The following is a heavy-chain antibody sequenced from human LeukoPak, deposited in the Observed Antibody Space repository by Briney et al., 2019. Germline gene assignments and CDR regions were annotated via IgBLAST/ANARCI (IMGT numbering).Heavy chain of an antibody. Sequence: GGSLRLSCAASGFTFSSYAMSWVRQAPGKRLEWVSAISGGGGTTYYADSVKGRFTISRDNAKNTLYLQMNSLRAEDTAVYYCARPTEMATIRDAFDIWGQGTMVTVSS. D-gene: IGHD5-24*01. CDR1: GFTFSSYA. V-gene: IGHV3-23*01. J-gene: IGHJ3*02. CDR3: ARPTEMATIRDAFDI. CDR2: ISGGGGTT.